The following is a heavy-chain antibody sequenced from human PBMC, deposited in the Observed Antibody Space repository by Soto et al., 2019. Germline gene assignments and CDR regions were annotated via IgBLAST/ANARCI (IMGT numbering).Heavy chain of an antibody. CDR3: ARAPFEGYCSSTSCYKAAFDI. J-gene: IGHJ3*02. Sequence: ASVKVSCKAAGYTFTSYAMHWVRQAPGQRLEWMGWINAGNGNTKYSQKFQGRVTITRDTSASTAYMELSSLRSEDTAVYYCARAPFEGYCSSTSCYKAAFDIWGQGTIVTVSS. D-gene: IGHD2-2*02. CDR1: GYTFTSYA. V-gene: IGHV1-3*01. CDR2: INAGNGNT.